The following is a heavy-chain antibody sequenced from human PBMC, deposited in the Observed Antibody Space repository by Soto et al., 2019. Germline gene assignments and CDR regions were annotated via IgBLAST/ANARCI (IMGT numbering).Heavy chain of an antibody. Sequence: QVQLVQSGAEVKKPGASVKVSCKASGYTFTSYGISWVRQAPGQGLEWMGWISAYNGNTNYAQKLQGRVTMTTDTATSTAYMELRSLRSDDTAVYYCARDDTAIVLMNWFDPWGQGTLVTVSS. CDR3: ARDDTAIVLMNWFDP. J-gene: IGHJ5*02. CDR2: ISAYNGNT. CDR1: GYTFTSYG. V-gene: IGHV1-18*01. D-gene: IGHD2-8*01.